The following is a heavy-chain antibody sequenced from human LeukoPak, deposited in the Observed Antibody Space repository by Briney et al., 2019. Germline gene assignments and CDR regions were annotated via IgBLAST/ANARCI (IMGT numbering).Heavy chain of an antibody. Sequence: PSETLSLTCTVSGGSISSYYWSWIRQPPGKGLEWIGYIHYSGSTDYNPSLKSRVTTSLDTSKNQFSLKLSSVTAADTAVYYCARNQLLVLDAFNIWGQGTMVTVSS. CDR2: IHYSGST. D-gene: IGHD3-10*01. V-gene: IGHV4-59*08. CDR1: GGSISSYY. J-gene: IGHJ3*02. CDR3: ARNQLLVLDAFNI.